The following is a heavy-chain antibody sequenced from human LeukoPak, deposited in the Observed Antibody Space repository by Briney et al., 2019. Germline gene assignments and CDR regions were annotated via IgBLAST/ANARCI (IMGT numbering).Heavy chain of an antibody. CDR1: GFTFSTYS. CDR2: INQDGNER. CDR3: ARPNFYPDY. D-gene: IGHD1-1*01. J-gene: IGHJ4*02. V-gene: IGHV3-7*01. Sequence: GRSLRLSCAVSGFTFSTYSMDWVRQAPGKGLEWVANINQDGNERYYVDSVKGRLTISRDNAKNSLYLQMNSLRAEDTAVYYCARPNFYPDYWGQGTLVTVSS.